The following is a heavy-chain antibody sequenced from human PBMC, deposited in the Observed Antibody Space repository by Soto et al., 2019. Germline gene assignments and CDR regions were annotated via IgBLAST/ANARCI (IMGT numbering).Heavy chain of an antibody. J-gene: IGHJ6*03. CDR2: IYSGGST. CDR1: GFTVSSNY. V-gene: IGHV3-66*01. Sequence: GGSLRLSCAASGFTVSSNYMSWVRQAPGKGLEWVSVIYSGGSTYYADSVKGRFTISRDNSKNRLYLQMNSLRAEDTAVYYCASPSYDFWSGYQGPSYYYYYMDVWGKGTTVTVSS. CDR3: ASPSYDFWSGYQGPSYYYYYMDV. D-gene: IGHD3-3*01.